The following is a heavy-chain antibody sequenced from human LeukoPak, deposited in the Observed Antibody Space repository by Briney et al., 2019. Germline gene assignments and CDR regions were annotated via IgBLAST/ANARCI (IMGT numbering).Heavy chain of an antibody. CDR2: IHHSGSA. Sequence: SETLSLTCTVSGYSISSGYYWGWLRQPPGQGLEWIGSIHHSGSAYYKSSLKSRVTISIDTSKNQFSLKLSSVTAADTAVYYCAKAAGDSSTYEYYHGMDVWGQGTTVTVSS. CDR3: AKAAGDSSTYEYYHGMDV. D-gene: IGHD6-13*01. CDR1: GYSISSGYY. J-gene: IGHJ6*02. V-gene: IGHV4-38-2*02.